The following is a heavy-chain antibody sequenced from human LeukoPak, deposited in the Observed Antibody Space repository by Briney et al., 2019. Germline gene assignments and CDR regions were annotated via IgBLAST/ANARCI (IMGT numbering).Heavy chain of an antibody. V-gene: IGHV3-9*01. CDR2: ISWNSGSI. CDR1: GFTFDDYA. Sequence: PGGSLRLSCAASGFTFDDYAMHWVRQAPGKGLEWVSGISWNSGSIGYADSVKGRFTISRDNSKNTLYLQMNSLRAEDTAVYYCAKIRGYSYGYVGFGFDYWGQGTLATVSS. CDR3: AKIRGYSYGYVGFGFDY. D-gene: IGHD5-18*01. J-gene: IGHJ4*02.